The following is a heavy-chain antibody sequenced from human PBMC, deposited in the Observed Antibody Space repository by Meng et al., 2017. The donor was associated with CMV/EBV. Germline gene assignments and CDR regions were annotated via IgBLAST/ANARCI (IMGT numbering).Heavy chain of an antibody. V-gene: IGHV1-69*05. J-gene: IGHJ6*02. D-gene: IGHD2-8*01. CDR3: ARGGGPNGYYGMDV. CDR2: IIPIFGTA. CDR1: GGTFSSYA. Sequence: SVKVSCKASGGTFSSYAISWVRQAPRQGLEWMGGIIPIFGTANYAQKFQGRVTITTDESTSTAYMELSSLRSEDTAVYYCARGGGPNGYYGMDVWGQGTTVTVSS.